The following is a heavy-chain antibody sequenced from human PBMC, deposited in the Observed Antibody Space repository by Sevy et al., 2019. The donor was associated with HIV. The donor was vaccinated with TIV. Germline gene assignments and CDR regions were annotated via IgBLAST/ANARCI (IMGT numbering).Heavy chain of an antibody. CDR3: ARLSVYYYDSSGYYTTGNAFDI. CDR2: IYSGVTT. D-gene: IGHD3-22*01. Sequence: GGSLRLSCAASGFTVSNSYMSWVRQAPGKGLEWVSIIYSGVTTSYADSVRGRLTISRDKSKNTLSLQMNSLRAEDTAVYYCARLSVYYYDSSGYYTTGNAFDIWGQGTMVTVSS. V-gene: IGHV3-53*01. J-gene: IGHJ3*02. CDR1: GFTVSNSY.